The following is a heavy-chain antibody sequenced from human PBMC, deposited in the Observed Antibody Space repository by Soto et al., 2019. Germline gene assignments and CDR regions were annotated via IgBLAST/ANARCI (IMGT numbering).Heavy chain of an antibody. D-gene: IGHD5-12*01. CDR1: GYTFNSYG. Sequence: GASVKVCCKASGYTFNSYGISCVRQAPGQGLEWMGWISAYNGNTNYAQKLQGRVTMTTDTSTSTAYMELRSLRSDDTAVYYRARVGSGYDGGALDAFDIWGQGTMVTVSS. CDR3: ARVGSGYDGGALDAFDI. J-gene: IGHJ3*02. CDR2: ISAYNGNT. V-gene: IGHV1-18*01.